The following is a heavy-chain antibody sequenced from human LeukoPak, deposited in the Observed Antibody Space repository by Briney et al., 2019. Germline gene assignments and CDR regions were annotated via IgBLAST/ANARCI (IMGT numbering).Heavy chain of an antibody. D-gene: IGHD1-1*01. CDR3: ARDLNWNDAYDAFDI. Sequence: GGSLRLSCAASGFTVSSNYMSWVRQAPGKGLEWVSVIYSGGSTYSADSVKGRFTISRDNSKNTLYLQMNSLRAEDTAVYYCARDLNWNDAYDAFDIWGQGTMVTVSS. J-gene: IGHJ3*02. CDR2: IYSGGST. CDR1: GFTVSSNY. V-gene: IGHV3-53*01.